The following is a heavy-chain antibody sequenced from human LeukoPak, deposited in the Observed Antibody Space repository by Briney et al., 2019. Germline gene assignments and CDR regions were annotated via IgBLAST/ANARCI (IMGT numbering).Heavy chain of an antibody. D-gene: IGHD2-15*01. CDR3: ARGGNIVVVVAATDYFDY. Sequence: SETLSLTCTVSGGSISNYFWGWIRQPPGKGLEWIGSIYYSGSTYYNPSLKSRVTISVDTSKNPFSLKLSSVTAADTAVYYCARGGNIVVVVAATDYFDYWGQGTLVTVSS. J-gene: IGHJ4*02. CDR1: GGSISNYF. V-gene: IGHV4-39*07. CDR2: IYYSGST.